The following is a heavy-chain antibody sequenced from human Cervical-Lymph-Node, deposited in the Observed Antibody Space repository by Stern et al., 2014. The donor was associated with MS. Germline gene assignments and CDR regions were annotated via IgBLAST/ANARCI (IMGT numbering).Heavy chain of an antibody. CDR1: GYIFTAHY. CDR2: LNPSSGDT. J-gene: IGHJ4*02. CDR3: ARSITVTPLEY. Sequence: VQLVQSGAEVKKPGASVRVSCKASGYIFTAHYLHWVRQVPGNGLAWMGRLNPSSGDTDFAPRFQGRVTLTRDTSITTAYLELTKLTSDDTAIYYCARSITVTPLEYWGQGTLVTVSS. V-gene: IGHV1-2*06. D-gene: IGHD4-17*01.